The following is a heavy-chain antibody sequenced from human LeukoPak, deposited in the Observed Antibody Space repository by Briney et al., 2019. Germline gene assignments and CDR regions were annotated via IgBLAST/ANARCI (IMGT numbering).Heavy chain of an antibody. V-gene: IGHV3-30-3*01. CDR3: ARTDHDYGDHTVDY. D-gene: IGHD4-17*01. CDR1: GFTFSSYA. J-gene: IGHJ4*02. Sequence: GGSLRLSCAASGFTFSSYAMHWVRQAPGKVLEWVAVISYDGSNKYYADSVKGRFTISRDNSKNTLYLQMNSLRAEDTVVYYCARTDHDYGDHTVDYWGQGTLVTVSS. CDR2: ISYDGSNK.